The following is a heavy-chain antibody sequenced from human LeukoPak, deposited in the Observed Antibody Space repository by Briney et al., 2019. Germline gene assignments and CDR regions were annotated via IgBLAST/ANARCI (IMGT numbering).Heavy chain of an antibody. D-gene: IGHD3-3*01. V-gene: IGHV3-30*14. CDR3: ARVRVYDFWSGYYLGQYYFDY. CDR1: GFTFSSYA. J-gene: IGHJ4*02. Sequence: GGSLRLSCAASGFTFSSYAMHWVRQAPGKGLEWVAVISYDGSNKYYADSVKGRFTISRDNSKNTLYLQMNSLRAEDTAVYYCARVRVYDFWSGYYLGQYYFDYWGQGTLVTVSS. CDR2: ISYDGSNK.